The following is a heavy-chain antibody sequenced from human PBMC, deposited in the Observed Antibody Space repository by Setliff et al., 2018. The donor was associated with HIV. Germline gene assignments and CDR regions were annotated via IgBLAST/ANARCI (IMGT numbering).Heavy chain of an antibody. D-gene: IGHD2-21*02. V-gene: IGHV3-30*01. J-gene: IGHJ4*02. CDR3: ARDRGAFCGGGCYSYAY. Sequence: GGSLRLSCAASGFIFSTYAMHWVRQAPGKGLEWVAVISYDGSNKYYADSVKGRFTISRDNSKNTVYLQMNSLRPEDTAVYYCARDRGAFCGGGCYSYAYWGQGILVTVSS. CDR2: ISYDGSNK. CDR1: GFIFSTYA.